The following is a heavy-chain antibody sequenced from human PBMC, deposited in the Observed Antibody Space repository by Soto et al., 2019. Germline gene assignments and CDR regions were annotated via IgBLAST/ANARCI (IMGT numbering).Heavy chain of an antibody. CDR3: AKDWDYSNYYYYYGMDV. Sequence: QVQLVESGGGVVQPGRSLRLSCAASGFTFSSYGMHWVRQAPGKGLEWVAVISYDGSNKYYADSVKGRFTISRDNSKNTLYLQMNSLRAEDTAVYYCAKDWDYSNYYYYYGMDVWGQGTTVTVSS. V-gene: IGHV3-30*18. CDR1: GFTFSSYG. D-gene: IGHD4-4*01. J-gene: IGHJ6*02. CDR2: ISYDGSNK.